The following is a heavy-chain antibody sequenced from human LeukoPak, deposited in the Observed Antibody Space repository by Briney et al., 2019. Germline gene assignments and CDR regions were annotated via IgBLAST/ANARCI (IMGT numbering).Heavy chain of an antibody. CDR1: GFTFRHYG. CDR3: AKGGYSSGWASVRRPYFQH. D-gene: IGHD6-19*01. Sequence: GGSLRLSCGVSGFTFRHYGIHWVREAPGKGLEGVAVMSYDERDKYYADSVKGRFTVSRDNSKNTLYLQMNSLGPEDTAVYYCAKGGYSSGWASVRRPYFQHWGHGTLVTVSS. V-gene: IGHV3-30*18. J-gene: IGHJ1*01. CDR2: MSYDERDK.